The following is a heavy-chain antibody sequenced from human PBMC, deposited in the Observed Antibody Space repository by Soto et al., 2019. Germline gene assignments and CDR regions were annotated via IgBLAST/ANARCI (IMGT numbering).Heavy chain of an antibody. J-gene: IGHJ4*02. D-gene: IGHD3-16*01. V-gene: IGHV4-61*01. Sequence: SETLSLTCAVSGDSVSNGNYYWSWIRQPPGKGLEWIGYIYYSGTTNYNSYLKSRLSLSVDMSKNQFSLKLASVTDADTAVYFCARSQRGRTAFTFDYWGQGALVTVSS. CDR3: ARSQRGRTAFTFDY. CDR2: IYYSGTT. CDR1: GDSVSNGNYY.